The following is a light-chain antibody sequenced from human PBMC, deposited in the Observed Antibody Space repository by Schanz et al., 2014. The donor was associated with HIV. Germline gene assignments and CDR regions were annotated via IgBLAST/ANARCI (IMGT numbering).Light chain of an antibody. Sequence: QSALTQPASVSGSPGQSITISCTGTSIDAGGYNYVSWYQQQPGRPPKLIIYDVINRPSGVSDRFSGSKSGNTASLTISGLQAEDEADYYCGSCSTTNTCTFGGGTKLTVL. J-gene: IGLJ3*02. CDR1: SIDAGGYNY. CDR2: DVI. CDR3: GSCSTTNTCT. V-gene: IGLV2-14*01.